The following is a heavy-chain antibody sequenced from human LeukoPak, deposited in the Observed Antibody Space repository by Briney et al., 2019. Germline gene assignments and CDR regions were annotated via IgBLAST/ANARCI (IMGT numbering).Heavy chain of an antibody. D-gene: IGHD3-16*01. V-gene: IGHV4-31*03. CDR1: GGSISSGGYY. CDR3: ATTVGSYFDY. J-gene: IGHJ4*02. Sequence: SETLSLTCTVSGGSISSGGYYWSWIRQHPGKGLEWIGYIYYSGSTYYNPSLKSRVTMSVDTSENQFSLKLSSVTAAGTAVYYCATTVGSYFDYWSQGTLVTVSS. CDR2: IYYSGST.